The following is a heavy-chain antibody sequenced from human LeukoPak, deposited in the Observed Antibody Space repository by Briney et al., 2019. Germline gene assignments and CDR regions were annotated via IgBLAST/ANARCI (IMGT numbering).Heavy chain of an antibody. D-gene: IGHD3-10*01. CDR3: ARGQAALWFGEH. J-gene: IGHJ4*02. CDR1: GGSVSSGSDY. V-gene: IGHV4-61*01. CDR2: ISYSGST. Sequence: PSETLSLTCTVSGGSVSSGSDYWSWIRQPPGKGLEWIGHISYSGSTNYNPSLKSRVTISLDTSKNQLSLKLSSVTTADTAVYYCARGQAALWFGEHWGQGTLVTLSS.